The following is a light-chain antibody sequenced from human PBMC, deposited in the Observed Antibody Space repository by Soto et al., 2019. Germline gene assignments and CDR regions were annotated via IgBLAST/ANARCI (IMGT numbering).Light chain of an antibody. CDR3: CSYAGSSTFAV. J-gene: IGLJ7*01. V-gene: IGLV2-23*01. Sequence: QSVLTQPASVSGSPGQSITISCTGTSSDVGSYNLVSWYQQHPGKAPKLMIYEGSKRPSGVSNRFSGSKSGNTASLTISGLQGEDEADYYCCSYAGSSTFAVFGGGTQLTVL. CDR2: EGS. CDR1: SSDVGSYNL.